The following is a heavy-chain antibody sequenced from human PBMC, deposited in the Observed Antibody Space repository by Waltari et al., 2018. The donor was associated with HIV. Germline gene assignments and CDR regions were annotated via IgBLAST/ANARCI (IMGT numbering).Heavy chain of an antibody. CDR3: ARDLEVVGAHYYYYGMDV. CDR1: GDSVSSNSAA. CDR2: TYYRSKWYN. D-gene: IGHD1-26*01. V-gene: IGHV6-1*01. Sequence: QVQLQQSGPGLVKPSQTLSLTCAISGDSVSSNSAAWNWNRQSPSRGLEWLGRTYYRSKWYNDYAVSVKSRITINPDTSKNQFSLQLNSVTPEDTAVYYCARDLEVVGAHYYYYGMDVWGQGTTVTVSS. J-gene: IGHJ6*02.